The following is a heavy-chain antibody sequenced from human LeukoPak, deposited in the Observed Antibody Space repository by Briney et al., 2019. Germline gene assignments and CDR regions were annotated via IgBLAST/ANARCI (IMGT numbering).Heavy chain of an antibody. CDR1: GYTFTSYD. J-gene: IGHJ4*02. CDR3: ARTLRYSGSYPPGY. V-gene: IGHV1-8*01. Sequence: ASVKVSCKASGYTFTSYDINWVRQATGQGLESMGWMDPNSGNTGYAQKFQGRVTMTRNTSISTAYMELSSLRSEDTAVYYCARTLRYSGSYPPGYWGQGTLVTVSS. D-gene: IGHD1-26*01. CDR2: MDPNSGNT.